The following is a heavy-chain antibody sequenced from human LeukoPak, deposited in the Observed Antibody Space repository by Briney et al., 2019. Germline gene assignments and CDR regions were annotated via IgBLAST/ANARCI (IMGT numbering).Heavy chain of an antibody. CDR2: ISWNSGSI. J-gene: IGHJ4*02. CDR3: AKHTTYDSSGPFDY. D-gene: IGHD3-22*01. CDR1: GFTFDDYA. V-gene: IGHV3-9*01. Sequence: LRLSCAASGFTFDDYAMHWVRQAPGKGLEWVSGISWNSGSIGYADSVKGRFTISRDNSKNTLYLQMNSLRAEDTAVYYCAKHTTYDSSGPFDYWGQGTLVTVSS.